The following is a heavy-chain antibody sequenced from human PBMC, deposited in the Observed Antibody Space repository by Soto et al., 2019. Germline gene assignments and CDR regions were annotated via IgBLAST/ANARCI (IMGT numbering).Heavy chain of an antibody. CDR1: GGSFSAYS. D-gene: IGHD3-3*01. CDR2: ITHGGST. Sequence: ETLSLTSGVYGGSFSAYSWTWLRQSPGKGLEWIGEITHGGSTDYNPALKSRLVMSVDTSKNQFSLRVTSVTAADAAVYFCARARFDSWSHIYYGLDVWGQGTTVTVSS. CDR3: ARARFDSWSHIYYGLDV. V-gene: IGHV4-34*01. J-gene: IGHJ6*02.